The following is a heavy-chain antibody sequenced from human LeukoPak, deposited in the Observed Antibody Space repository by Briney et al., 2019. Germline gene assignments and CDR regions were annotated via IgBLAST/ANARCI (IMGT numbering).Heavy chain of an antibody. J-gene: IGHJ4*02. CDR1: GGSISSYY. Sequence: SETLSLTCTVSGGSISSYYWSWIRQPPGKGLEWIGYIYYSGSTNYNPSLKSRVTISVDTSKNQFSLKLSSVTAADTAVYYCARVSATGDLNYWGQGTLVTVSS. V-gene: IGHV4-59*08. D-gene: IGHD7-27*01. CDR3: ARVSATGDLNY. CDR2: IYYSGST.